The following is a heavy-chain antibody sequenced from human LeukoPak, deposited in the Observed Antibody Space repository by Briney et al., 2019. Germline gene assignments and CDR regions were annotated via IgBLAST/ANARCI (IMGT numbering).Heavy chain of an antibody. CDR3: ARGQSLAARRGIDY. Sequence: SETLSLTCTVSGGSISSYYWSWIRQPPGKGLEWIGYIYYSGGTNYNPSLKSRVTISVDTSKNQFSLKLSSVTAADTAVYYCARGQSLAARRGIDYWGQGTLVTVSS. V-gene: IGHV4-59*12. CDR2: IYYSGGT. D-gene: IGHD6-6*01. CDR1: GGSISSYY. J-gene: IGHJ4*02.